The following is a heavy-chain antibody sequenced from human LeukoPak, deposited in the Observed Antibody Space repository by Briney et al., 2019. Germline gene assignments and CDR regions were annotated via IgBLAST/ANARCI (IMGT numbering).Heavy chain of an antibody. CDR2: INPSGGST. Sequence: ASVKVSCKASGYTFTSYYMHWVRQAPGQGLEWMGIINPSGGSTSYAQKFQGRVTMTRDTSTSTVYMELSSLGSEDTAVYYCARVSVTSGYAEDWFDPWGQGTLVTVSS. J-gene: IGHJ5*02. CDR1: GYTFTSYY. D-gene: IGHD5-12*01. V-gene: IGHV1-46*01. CDR3: ARVSVTSGYAEDWFDP.